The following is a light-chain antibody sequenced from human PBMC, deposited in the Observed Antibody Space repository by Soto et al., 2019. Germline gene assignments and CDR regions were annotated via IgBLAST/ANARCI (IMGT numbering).Light chain of an antibody. CDR3: LHRYNWPPAT. CDR2: DAS. V-gene: IGKV3D-20*02. J-gene: IGKJ5*01. Sequence: EIVLTQSPGTLSLSPGERATLSCRASQSVRNNYLAWYQQKLGQAPRVLIYDASSRATGIPDRFSGSGFGTDFTLTISSLEPEDFAVYYCLHRYNWPPATFGQGTRLEI. CDR1: QSVRNNY.